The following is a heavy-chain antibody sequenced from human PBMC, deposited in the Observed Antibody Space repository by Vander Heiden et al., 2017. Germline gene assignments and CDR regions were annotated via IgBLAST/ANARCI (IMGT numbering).Heavy chain of an antibody. V-gene: IGHV2-26*01. CDR3: ARMLVGPYDFWSWWFYP. D-gene: IGHD3-3*01. J-gene: IGHJ5*02. CDR2: IFSNDEK. CDR1: GFSLSNARMG. Sequence: VKPTETLTLTCTVSGFSLSNARMGVSWIRQPQGKAMEWIAHIFSNDEKSYSTSLKSRLTISKDTAKSQVVLTMTNIDPVDTAPYYCARMLVGPYDFWSWWFYPWGQGTLVTVSS.